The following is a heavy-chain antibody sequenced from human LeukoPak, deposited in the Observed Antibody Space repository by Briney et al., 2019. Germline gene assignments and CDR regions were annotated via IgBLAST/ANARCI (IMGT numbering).Heavy chain of an antibody. CDR1: GFTFRSHV. CDR2: ISASGDTT. V-gene: IGHV3-23*01. Sequence: GGSLRLSCAASGFTFRSHVMSWVRQAPGKGLEWVSDISASGDTTYYADSVKGRFTISRDNSKNTLDLQMSSLRVEDTAVYYCAKAADLLAAHYIDYWGGGNLVTASS. CDR3: AKAADLLAAHYIDY. D-gene: IGHD3-9*01. J-gene: IGHJ4*02.